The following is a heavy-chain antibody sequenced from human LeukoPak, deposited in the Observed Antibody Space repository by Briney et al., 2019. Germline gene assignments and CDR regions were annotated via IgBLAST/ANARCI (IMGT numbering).Heavy chain of an antibody. J-gene: IGHJ6*03. Sequence: PGGSLRLSCAASGFTFSSYEMNWVRQAPGKGLEWVSYISSSGSTIYYADSVKGRFTISRDNAKNSLYLQMNSLRAEDTAVYYCARDDKGITMVRGRTVYYYYMDVWGKGTTVTISS. CDR2: ISSSGSTI. V-gene: IGHV3-48*03. CDR3: ARDDKGITMVRGRTVYYYYMDV. D-gene: IGHD3-10*01. CDR1: GFTFSSYE.